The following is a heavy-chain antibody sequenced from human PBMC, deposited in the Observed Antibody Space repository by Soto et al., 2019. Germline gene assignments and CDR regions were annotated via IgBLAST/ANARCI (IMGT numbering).Heavy chain of an antibody. V-gene: IGHV4-28*01. CDR2: IYYSGTT. CDR1: GYSISSSNW. Sequence: PSETLSLTCAVSGYSISSSNWWGWIRQPPGKGLEWIGYIYYSGTTYYNPSLKSRVTISVDTSKNQFSLKLTSVTAADTAVYYCARFYSTAWFDPWGQGTLVSVSS. CDR3: ARFYSTAWFDP. D-gene: IGHD5-18*01. J-gene: IGHJ5*02.